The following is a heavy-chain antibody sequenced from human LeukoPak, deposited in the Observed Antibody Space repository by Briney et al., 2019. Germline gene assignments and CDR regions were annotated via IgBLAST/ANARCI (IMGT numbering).Heavy chain of an antibody. CDR1: GFTFSSYW. CDR3: ARGPNFSGWLDY. D-gene: IGHD6-19*01. Sequence: GGSMRLSCAASGFTFSSYWMHWVRQAPGKGLVWVSRINSDGSSTSYADSVKGRFTISRDNAKNTLYLQMNSLRAEDTAVYYCARGPNFSGWLDYWGQGTLVTVS. J-gene: IGHJ4*02. CDR2: INSDGSST. V-gene: IGHV3-74*01.